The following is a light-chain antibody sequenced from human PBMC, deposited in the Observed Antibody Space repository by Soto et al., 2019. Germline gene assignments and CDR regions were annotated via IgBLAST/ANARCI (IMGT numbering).Light chain of an antibody. CDR3: QQYNNWPPGT. Sequence: EIVMTQSPATLSVSPGERATLSCRASQSVSSNLAWYQQKPDQAPRLLIYGASTRATGIPARFSGSGSGTEFTLTISSLPSEDFAVYYCQQYNNWPPGTFGQGTKLEIK. CDR1: QSVSSN. J-gene: IGKJ2*02. CDR2: GAS. V-gene: IGKV3-15*01.